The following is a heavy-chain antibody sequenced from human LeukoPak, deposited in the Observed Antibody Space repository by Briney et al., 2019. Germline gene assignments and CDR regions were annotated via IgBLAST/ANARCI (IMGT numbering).Heavy chain of an antibody. V-gene: IGHV1-24*01. Sequence: AXXKVSCKVSGYTLTELSMHWVRQAPGKGGEGMGGFYPEDGETIYAQKFQGRVTMKEDTSTDTAYMELSSLRSEDTAVYYCAVVVGATTAFDYWGQGTLVTVSS. J-gene: IGHJ4*02. CDR2: FYPEDGET. CDR3: AVVVGATTAFDY. CDR1: GYTLTELS. D-gene: IGHD1-26*01.